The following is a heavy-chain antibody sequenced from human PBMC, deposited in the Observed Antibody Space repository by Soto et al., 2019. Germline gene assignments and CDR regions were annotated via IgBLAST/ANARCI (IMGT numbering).Heavy chain of an antibody. J-gene: IGHJ4*02. CDR3: ARGPRMDYSGHSPYFDY. D-gene: IGHD4-4*01. CDR2: IYSGDNT. CDR1: GFTVSTKY. V-gene: IGHV3-53*01. Sequence: LGGSLRLSCAASGFTVSTKYMSWVRQAPGKGLEWVSVIYSGDNTYYADSVEGRFTISRDNSKNTLYLQMNNLRAEDTAIYYCARGPRMDYSGHSPYFDYWAQGTLVTAPQ.